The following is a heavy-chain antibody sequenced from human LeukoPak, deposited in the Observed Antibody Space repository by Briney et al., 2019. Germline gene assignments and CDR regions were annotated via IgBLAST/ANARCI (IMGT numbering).Heavy chain of an antibody. CDR3: ARVIRAGGHFDY. D-gene: IGHD6-25*01. Sequence: GGSLRLSCAASGFTFSSYGMSWVRQAPGKGLEWVSAISGSGGSTYYADSVKGRFTISRDNSKNTLYLQMNSLRAEDTAVYYCARVIRAGGHFDYWGQGTLVTVSS. CDR2: ISGSGGST. CDR1: GFTFSSYG. J-gene: IGHJ4*02. V-gene: IGHV3-23*01.